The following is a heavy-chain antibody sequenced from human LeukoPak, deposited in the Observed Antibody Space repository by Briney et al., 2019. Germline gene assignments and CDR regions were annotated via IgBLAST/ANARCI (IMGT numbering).Heavy chain of an antibody. CDR3: ASVAATVPLDS. J-gene: IGHJ4*02. CDR1: GFTFSTFW. CDR2: VKRDGSEK. D-gene: IGHD6-13*01. Sequence: GGSLRLSCVASGFTFSTFWMSWVRQAPGKGLEWVTNVKRDGSEKYYVDSVKGRFTISRDNAKNSLYLQMNSLRAEDTAVYYCASVAATVPLDSWGQGTLVTVSS. V-gene: IGHV3-7*03.